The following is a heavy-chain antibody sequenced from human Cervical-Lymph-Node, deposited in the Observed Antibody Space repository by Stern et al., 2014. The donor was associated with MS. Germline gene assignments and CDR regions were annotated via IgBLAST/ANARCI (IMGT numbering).Heavy chain of an antibody. J-gene: IGHJ4*02. V-gene: IGHV5-51*01. CDR2: IYPGDSDT. CDR1: GYSFTTHW. D-gene: IGHD1-26*01. CDR3: ARQVLGATMGFDF. Sequence: VQLGQSGAELKKPGESLKISCKGSGYSFTTHWIAWVRQMPGKGLEWMGIIYPGDSDTRSGPSFQGQVTISADKSISTAYLQWSSLTASDTAIYYCARQVLGATMGFDFWSQGTLITVSS.